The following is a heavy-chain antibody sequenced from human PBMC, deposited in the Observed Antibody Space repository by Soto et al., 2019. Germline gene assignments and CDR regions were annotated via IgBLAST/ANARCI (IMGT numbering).Heavy chain of an antibody. Sequence: QLQLQESGPGLVKPSETLSLTCTVSGGSISSSSYYWGWIRQPPGKGLEWIGSIYYSGSTYYNPSLKSGPPIPVATSKNLFSVKLSSVTAPHPAVYYCARHYWYRSRGYYFDHGGQGPLVPVPS. CDR1: GGSISSSSYY. V-gene: IGHV4-39*01. CDR2: IYYSGST. CDR3: ARHYWYRSRGYYFDH. D-gene: IGHD6-13*01. J-gene: IGHJ4*02.